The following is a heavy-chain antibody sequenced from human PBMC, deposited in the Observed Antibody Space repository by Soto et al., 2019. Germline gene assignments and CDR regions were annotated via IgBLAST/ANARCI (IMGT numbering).Heavy chain of an antibody. D-gene: IGHD6-6*01. Sequence: QVQLQQWGAGLLKPSETLSLTCAVYGGSFSGYYWSWIRQPPGKGLEWIGEINHSGSTNYNPSLKTRVTISVDTSMSQFSLKLSSVTAADTAVYYCATVLVPPPTVDYRGQGTLVTVSS. V-gene: IGHV4-34*01. CDR1: GGSFSGYY. J-gene: IGHJ4*02. CDR2: INHSGST. CDR3: ATVLVPPPTVDY.